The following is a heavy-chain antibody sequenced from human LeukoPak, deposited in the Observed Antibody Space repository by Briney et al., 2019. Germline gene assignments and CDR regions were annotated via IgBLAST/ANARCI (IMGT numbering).Heavy chain of an antibody. D-gene: IGHD6-13*01. J-gene: IGHJ4*02. CDR3: AKDTRTDSSSWAIDY. V-gene: IGHV3-23*01. CDR1: GFTFSHFW. CDR2: ISGSGGST. Sequence: PGGSLRLSCAASGFTFSHFWMHWVRQVPGKGLEWVSAISGSGGSTYYADSVKGRFTISRDNSKNTLYLQMNSLRAEDTAVYYCAKDTRTDSSSWAIDYWGQGTLVTVSS.